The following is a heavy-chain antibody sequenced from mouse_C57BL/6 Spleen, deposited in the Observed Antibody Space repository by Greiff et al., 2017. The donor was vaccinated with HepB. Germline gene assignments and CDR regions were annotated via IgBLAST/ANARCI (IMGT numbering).Heavy chain of an antibody. CDR2: INPSKGGT. J-gene: IGHJ4*01. CDR3: ARGHYDYDDAMDY. Sequence: QVQLQQPGTDLVKPGASVKLSCKASGYTFTSYWMHWVKQRPGQGLEWIGNINPSKGGTNYNEKFKSKATLTVDKSSSTAYMKLSSLTAEDSAVYYCARGHYDYDDAMDYWGQGTSVTVSS. V-gene: IGHV1-53*01. D-gene: IGHD2-4*01. CDR1: GYTFTSYW.